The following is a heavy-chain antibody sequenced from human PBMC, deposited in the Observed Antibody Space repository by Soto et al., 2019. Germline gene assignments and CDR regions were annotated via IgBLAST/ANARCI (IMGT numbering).Heavy chain of an antibody. V-gene: IGHV5-51*01. CDR3: ARRRKGHGGWYDPKNWFDP. CDR2: IYPGDSDT. Sequence: GESLKISCKGSGYSFTSYWIGWVRQMPGKGLEWMGIIYPGDSDTRYSPSFQGQVTISADKSISTAYLQWSSLKASDTAMYYCARRRKGHGGWYDPKNWFDPWGQGNLVTVSS. CDR1: GYSFTSYW. J-gene: IGHJ5*02. D-gene: IGHD6-19*01.